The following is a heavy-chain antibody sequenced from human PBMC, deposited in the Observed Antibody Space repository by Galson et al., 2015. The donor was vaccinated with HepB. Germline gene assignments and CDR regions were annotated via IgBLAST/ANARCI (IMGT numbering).Heavy chain of an antibody. J-gene: IGHJ5*02. Sequence: SVKVSCKASGYSITTYNMHWVRQAPGQRLEWMGWINTGMGNTKYSPRFQGRVTITRDTSANTAYVELRSLSSEDTAVYYCARAPRSAFGELMQPLTAWGLGTLVTVSS. CDR3: ARAPRSAFGELMQPLTA. CDR1: GYSITTYN. V-gene: IGHV1-3*04. D-gene: IGHD3-10*01. CDR2: INTGMGNT.